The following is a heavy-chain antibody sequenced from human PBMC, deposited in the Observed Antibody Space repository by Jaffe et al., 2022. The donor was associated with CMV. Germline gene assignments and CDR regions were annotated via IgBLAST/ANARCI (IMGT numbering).Heavy chain of an antibody. CDR2: IWHDGSNK. CDR3: ARELLYCSGLACRSGLPFDF. D-gene: IGHD2-15*01. J-gene: IGHJ4*02. V-gene: IGHV3-33*08. CDR1: GFTFSRHD. Sequence: QVQLVESGGGVVQPGRSLRLSCEVSGFTFSRHDMHWVRQAPGKGLEWVAGIWHDGSNKDYAESVKGRFTISRDNSQNTLSLQMNSLRADDTAVYYCARELLYCSGLACRSGLPFDFWGQGTLVTVSS.